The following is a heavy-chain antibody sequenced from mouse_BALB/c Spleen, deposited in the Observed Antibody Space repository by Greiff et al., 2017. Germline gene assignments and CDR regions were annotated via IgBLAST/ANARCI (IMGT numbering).Heavy chain of an antibody. CDR2: ISSGSSTI. Sequence: EVKLVESGGGLVQPGGSRKLSCAASGFTFSSFGMHWVRQAPEKGLEWVAYISSGSSTIYYADTVKGRFTISRDNPKNTLFLQMTSLRSEDTAMYYCARRWNPYYFDYWGQGTTLTVSS. CDR3: ARRWNPYYFDY. V-gene: IGHV5-17*02. J-gene: IGHJ2*01. CDR1: GFTFSSFG. D-gene: IGHD1-1*02.